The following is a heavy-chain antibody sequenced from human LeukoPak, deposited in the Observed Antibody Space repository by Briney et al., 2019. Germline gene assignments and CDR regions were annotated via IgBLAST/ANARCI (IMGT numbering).Heavy chain of an antibody. V-gene: IGHV3-23*01. CDR1: EFTFSSYA. D-gene: IGHD3-22*01. Sequence: PGGSLRLSCGASEFTFSSYAMSWVRQAPGKGLEWVSSISGSGESTYYADSVKGRLTISRANSKNRLYLQMNSLRAEDTAVSYCAKESGYDSSGYHDYWGQGTLVTVSS. J-gene: IGHJ4*02. CDR2: ISGSGEST. CDR3: AKESGYDSSGYHDY.